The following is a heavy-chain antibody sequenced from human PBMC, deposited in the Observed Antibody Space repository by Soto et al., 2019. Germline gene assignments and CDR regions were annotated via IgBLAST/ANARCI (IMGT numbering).Heavy chain of an antibody. Sequence: VQLQESGPGLAKPSETLSLTCTVSGGSISSFYWSWIRQPPGKGLEWIGNVFYSGSTIYNPSLKSRVTISVDTSKNQFSLNLSSVTAADTAVYYFAKEICDPNGCYGRWLDPWGQGTLVTVSS. V-gene: IGHV4-59*01. CDR1: GGSISSFY. D-gene: IGHD2-15*01. J-gene: IGHJ5*02. CDR2: VFYSGST. CDR3: AKEICDPNGCYGRWLDP.